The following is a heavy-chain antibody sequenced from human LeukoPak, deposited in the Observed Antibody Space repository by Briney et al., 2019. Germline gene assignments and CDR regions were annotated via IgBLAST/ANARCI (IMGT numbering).Heavy chain of an antibody. D-gene: IGHD2-15*01. V-gene: IGHV4-38-2*02. CDR1: GYSISSGYY. Sequence: SGTLSLTCTVSGYSISSGYYWGWIRQPPGKGLEWIGSIYHSGSTYYNPSLKSRVTISIDTSKNQFSLKLSSVTAVDTAVYYCATWRYCSGGSCYGNYYMDVWGKGTTVTVSS. J-gene: IGHJ6*03. CDR2: IYHSGST. CDR3: ATWRYCSGGSCYGNYYMDV.